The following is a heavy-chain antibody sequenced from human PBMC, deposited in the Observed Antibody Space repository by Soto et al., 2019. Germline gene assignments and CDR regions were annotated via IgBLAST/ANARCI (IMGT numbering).Heavy chain of an antibody. CDR1: GGSFSGYY. CDR3: ARGGRVYYYYGMDV. CDR2: INHSGST. J-gene: IGHJ6*02. D-gene: IGHD2-15*01. Sequence: SETLSLTCAVYGGSFSGYYWSWIRQPPGKGLEWIGEINHSGSTNYNPSLKSRVTISVDTSKNQFSLKLSSVTAADTAVYYCARGGRVYYYYGMDVWGQGTTVTVS. V-gene: IGHV4-34*01.